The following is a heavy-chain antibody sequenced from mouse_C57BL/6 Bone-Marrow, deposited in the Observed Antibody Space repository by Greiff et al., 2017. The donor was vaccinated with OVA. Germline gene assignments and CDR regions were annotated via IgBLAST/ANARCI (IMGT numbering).Heavy chain of an antibody. CDR3: AIYYGSSYAYYFDY. J-gene: IGHJ2*01. CDR1: GYTFTDYY. D-gene: IGHD1-1*01. V-gene: IGHV1-26*01. Sequence: VQLQQSGPELVKPGASVKISCKASGYTFTDYYMNWVKQSHGKSLEWIGDINPNNGGTSYNQKFKGKATLTVDKSSSTAYMELRSLTSEDSAVYYCAIYYGSSYAYYFDYWGQGTTLTVSS. CDR2: INPNNGGT.